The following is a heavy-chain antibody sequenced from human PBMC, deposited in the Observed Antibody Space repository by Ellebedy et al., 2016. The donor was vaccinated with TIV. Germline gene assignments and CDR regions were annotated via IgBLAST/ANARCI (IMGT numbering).Heavy chain of an antibody. V-gene: IGHV3-74*03. Sequence: GESLKISXVASGFSFSSYWMHWVRQAPGGGRMCVSRFSTDLTKITYADSVEGRFTVSRDNAKNALYLQMNSLRAEDTGVYYCAREYYGILTGYYLDVWGRGTTVTVSS. CDR3: AREYYGILTGYYLDV. CDR1: GFSFSSYW. D-gene: IGHD3-9*01. CDR2: FSTDLTKI. J-gene: IGHJ6*03.